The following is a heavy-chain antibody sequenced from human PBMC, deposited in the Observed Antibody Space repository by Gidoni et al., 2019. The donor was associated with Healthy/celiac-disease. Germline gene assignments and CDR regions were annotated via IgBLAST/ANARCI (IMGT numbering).Heavy chain of an antibody. CDR1: GGPFSSYA. CDR2: IIPIFGTA. D-gene: IGHD6-19*01. J-gene: IGHJ4*02. V-gene: IGHV1-69*01. CDR3: ARGTGYSSGWFEDY. Sequence: QVQLVQSVAEVKKPGSSVKVSCKASGGPFSSYAISWVRQAPGQGLEWMGGIIPIFGTANYAQKFQGRVTITADESTSTAYMELSSLRSEDTAVYYCARGTGYSSGWFEDYWGQGTLVTVSS.